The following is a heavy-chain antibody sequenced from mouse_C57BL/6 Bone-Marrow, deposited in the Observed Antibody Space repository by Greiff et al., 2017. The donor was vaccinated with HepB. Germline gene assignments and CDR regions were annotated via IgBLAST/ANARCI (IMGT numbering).Heavy chain of an antibody. J-gene: IGHJ2*01. CDR2: IHPSDSDT. CDR1: GYTFTSYW. CDR3: AIFYYYGSSSWYFDY. Sequence: QVQLQQPGAELVKPGASVKVSCKASGYTFTSYWMHWVKQRPGQGLEWIGRIHPSDSDTNYNQKFKGKATLTVDKSSSTAYIQLSSLTSEDSAVYYCAIFYYYGSSSWYFDYWGQGTTLTVSS. V-gene: IGHV1-74*01. D-gene: IGHD1-1*01.